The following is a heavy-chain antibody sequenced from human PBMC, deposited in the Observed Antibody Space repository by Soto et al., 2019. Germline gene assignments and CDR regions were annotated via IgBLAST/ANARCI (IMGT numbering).Heavy chain of an antibody. V-gene: IGHV3-7*01. D-gene: IGHD5-18*01. CDR3: ARDLYSYGRWGQVDY. Sequence: GGSLRLSCAASGFTFSSYWMSWVRQAPGKGLEWVANIKQDGSEKYYVDSVKGRFTISRDNAKNSLYLQMNSLRAEDTAVYYCARDLYSYGRWGQVDYWGQGTLVTVSS. J-gene: IGHJ4*02. CDR1: GFTFSSYW. CDR2: IKQDGSEK.